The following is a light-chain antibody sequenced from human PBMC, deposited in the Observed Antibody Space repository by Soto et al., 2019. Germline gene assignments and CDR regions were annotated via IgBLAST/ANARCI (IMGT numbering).Light chain of an antibody. CDR1: QDIRND. V-gene: IGKV1-17*01. CDR3: KQYNSYSRT. J-gene: IGKJ1*01. Sequence: IQMTQSPSSLSASVGDRVTITCRASQDIRNDLGWYQQKPGKAHKRLIYAAYSLQSGVQSRFSGSGSGTEFTLTIRSLQPDDFATYYCKQYNSYSRTFGQGTKVDIK. CDR2: AAY.